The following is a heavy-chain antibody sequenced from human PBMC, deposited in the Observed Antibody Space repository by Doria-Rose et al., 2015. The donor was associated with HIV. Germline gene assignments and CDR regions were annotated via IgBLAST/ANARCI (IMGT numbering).Heavy chain of an antibody. J-gene: IGHJ1*01. D-gene: IGHD1-26*01. Sequence: QVQLQESGPGLVKPSQTLSLTCTVSGGSISSGSYYWSWIRQPAGKGLEWIGHIYTSGSTNYNPSLKSRVTISVDTSKNQFSLKLRSVTAADTAVYYSARVGFTGSAEYFQHWGQGTLVTISS. CDR1: GGSISSGSYY. CDR3: ARVGFTGSAEYFQH. V-gene: IGHV4-61*02. CDR2: IYTSGST.